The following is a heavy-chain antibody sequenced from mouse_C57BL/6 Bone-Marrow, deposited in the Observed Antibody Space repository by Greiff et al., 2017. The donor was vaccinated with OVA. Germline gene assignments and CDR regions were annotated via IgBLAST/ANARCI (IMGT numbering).Heavy chain of an antibody. J-gene: IGHJ2*01. CDR2: IYPGSGST. Sequence: QVQLQQSGAELVKPGASVKMSCKASGYTFTSYWITWVKQRPGQGLEWIGDIYPGSGSTNYNENFKSKATLTIDTSSSTACMQISSVTSEDSAVYYCARYGGDFDYWGQGTTLTVSS. V-gene: IGHV1-55*01. D-gene: IGHD2-10*02. CDR3: ARYGGDFDY. CDR1: GYTFTSYW.